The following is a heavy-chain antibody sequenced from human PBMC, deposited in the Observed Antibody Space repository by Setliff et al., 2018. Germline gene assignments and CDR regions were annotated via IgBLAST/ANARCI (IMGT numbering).Heavy chain of an antibody. J-gene: IGHJ6*03. V-gene: IGHV3-74*01. CDR1: GFTFRKYW. Sequence: GESLKISCGASGFTFRKYWMYRVRQVPGKGLVWVSRISPDETITNYADSVKGRFTISRDNAKNTLYLQMNSLRGEDTAVYFCASIDWGENFYNTDVWGKGTTVTVSS. CDR2: ISPDETIT. D-gene: IGHD7-27*01. CDR3: ASIDWGENFYNTDV.